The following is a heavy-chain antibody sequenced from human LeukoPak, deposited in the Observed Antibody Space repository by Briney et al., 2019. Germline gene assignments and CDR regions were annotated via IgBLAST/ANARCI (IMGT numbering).Heavy chain of an antibody. CDR1: GFTFSSYG. Sequence: GRSLRLSCAASGFTFSSYGMHWVRQAPGKGLEWVAVISYDGSNKYYADSVKGRFTISRDNSKNTLYLQMNSLRAEDMAVYYCAREFSGYAFDIWGQGTMVTVSS. CDR3: AREFSGYAFDI. J-gene: IGHJ3*02. D-gene: IGHD5-12*01. CDR2: ISYDGSNK. V-gene: IGHV3-30*03.